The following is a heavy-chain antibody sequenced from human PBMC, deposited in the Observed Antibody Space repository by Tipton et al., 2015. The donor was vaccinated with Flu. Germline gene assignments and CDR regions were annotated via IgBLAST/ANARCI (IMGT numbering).Heavy chain of an antibody. Sequence: TLSLTCTVSGGSISRGSYYYNWIRQPAGKGLEWIGRIYTNANTNYKPSLKSRVAISIDRSKNQFSLRLSSVTAADTAMYYCAAVGDTGASPGDFWGRGTLVTVSS. CDR3: AAVGDTGASPGDF. V-gene: IGHV4-61*02. J-gene: IGHJ4*02. D-gene: IGHD5-18*01. CDR2: IYTNANT. CDR1: GGSISRGSYY.